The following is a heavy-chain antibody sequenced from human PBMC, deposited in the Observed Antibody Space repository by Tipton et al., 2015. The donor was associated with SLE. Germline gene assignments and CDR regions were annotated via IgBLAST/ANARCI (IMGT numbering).Heavy chain of an antibody. J-gene: IGHJ4*02. CDR2: IYTSGST. CDR1: GGSISSGSYY. V-gene: IGHV4-61*09. D-gene: IGHD3-3*01. Sequence: LRLSCTVSGGSISSGSYYWSWIRQPAGKGLEWIGYIYTSGSTNYNPSLKSRVTISVDTSKNQFSLKLSSVTAADTAVYYCARARSDFWSGYYGDWGQGTLVTVSS. CDR3: ARARSDFWSGYYGD.